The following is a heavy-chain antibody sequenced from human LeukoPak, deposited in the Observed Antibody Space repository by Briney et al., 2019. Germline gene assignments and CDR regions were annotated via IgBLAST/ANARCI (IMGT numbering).Heavy chain of an antibody. V-gene: IGHV4-59*01. CDR1: GGSISSYY. Sequence: SETLSLTCTVSGGSISSYYWSWIRQPPGKGLEGIGYIYYSGSTNYNPSLKSRVTISVDTSKNQFSLKLSSVTAADTAVYYCARDLGLAGTDYWGQGTLVTVSS. CDR2: IYYSGST. CDR3: ARDLGLAGTDY. D-gene: IGHD6-19*01. J-gene: IGHJ4*02.